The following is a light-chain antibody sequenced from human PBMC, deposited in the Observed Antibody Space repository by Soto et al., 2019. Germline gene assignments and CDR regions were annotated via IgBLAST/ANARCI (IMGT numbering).Light chain of an antibody. CDR3: AVWDDSLNGWV. CDR2: NNN. Sequence: QAVVTQPPSASGAPGQRVPISCSGSNSNIGDNTVNWYQQLPGAAPKLLLYNNNQRPSGVPDRFSGSKSGTSASLAISGLQSEDEADYYCAVWDDSLNGWVFGGGTKLTVL. V-gene: IGLV1-44*01. J-gene: IGLJ3*02. CDR1: NSNIGDNT.